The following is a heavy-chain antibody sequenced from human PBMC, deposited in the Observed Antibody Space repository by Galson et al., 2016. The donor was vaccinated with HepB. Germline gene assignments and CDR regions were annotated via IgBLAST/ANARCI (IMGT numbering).Heavy chain of an antibody. J-gene: IGHJ4*02. V-gene: IGHV3-23*01. Sequence: SLRLSCAASGFTSSTYAMRWVRQAPGKGLEWVSAISATGSSTYYADSVKGRFTISKDNSKNTLYLQMNGLRTEDTAIYYCATNGPQLYLHWLNSFDYWGQETLVTVSS. CDR1: GFTSSTYA. D-gene: IGHD3-9*01. CDR2: ISATGSST. CDR3: ATNGPQLYLHWLNSFDY.